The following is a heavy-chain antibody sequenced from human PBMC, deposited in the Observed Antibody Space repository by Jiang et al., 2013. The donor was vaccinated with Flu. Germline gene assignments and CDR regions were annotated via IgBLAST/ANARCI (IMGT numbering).Heavy chain of an antibody. V-gene: IGHV4-59*08. CDR3: ARGTTIFGVVITGGWFDP. J-gene: IGHJ5*02. D-gene: IGHD3-3*01. CDR1: GGSISSYY. Sequence: KPSETLSLACTVSGGSISSYYWSWIRQPPGKGLEWIGYIYYSGSTNYNPSLKSRVTISVDTSKNQFSLKLSSVTAADTAVYYCARGTTIFGVVITGGWFDPWGQGTLVTVSS. CDR2: IYYSGST.